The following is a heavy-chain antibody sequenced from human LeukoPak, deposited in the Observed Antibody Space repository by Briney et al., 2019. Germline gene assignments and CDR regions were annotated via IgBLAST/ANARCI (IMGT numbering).Heavy chain of an antibody. D-gene: IGHD6-6*01. V-gene: IGHV3-30*02. CDR1: GFAFSTYG. J-gene: IGHJ4*02. CDR2: IRYDGSNK. CDR3: AKLAYSSSSSVDY. Sequence: GGSLRLSCAASGFAFSTYGMHWVRQAPGKGLEWVAFIRYDGSNKYYADSVKGRFTISRDNSKNTLYLQMNSLRAEDTAVYYCAKLAYSSSSSVDYWGQGTLVTVSS.